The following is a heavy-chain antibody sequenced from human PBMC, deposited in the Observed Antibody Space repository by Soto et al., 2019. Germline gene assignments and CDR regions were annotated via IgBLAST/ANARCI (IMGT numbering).Heavy chain of an antibody. J-gene: IGHJ6*02. CDR2: ISYDGSNK. D-gene: IGHD2-2*01. Sequence: QVQLVESGGGVVQPGRSLRLSCAASGFTFSSYAMHWVRQAPGKGLEWVAVISYDGSNKYYADSVKGRFTISRDNAKNTRYLQMNSLRAEDTAVYYCASTDCSSTSCYSYYYDGMDVWGQGTTVTVSS. CDR1: GFTFSSYA. CDR3: ASTDCSSTSCYSYYYDGMDV. V-gene: IGHV3-30-3*01.